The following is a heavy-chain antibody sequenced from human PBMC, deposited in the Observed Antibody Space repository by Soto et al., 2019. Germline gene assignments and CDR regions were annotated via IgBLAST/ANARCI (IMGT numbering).Heavy chain of an antibody. CDR3: ARGGLRYFDWLLRFDY. CDR1: GFTFSSYW. J-gene: IGHJ4*02. Sequence: GGPLTLSCAASGFTFSSYWMSWVRQAPGKGLEWVANINQDGSEKYYVDSVKGQFTISRDNAKNSLYLQMNSLRAEDTAVYYCARGGLRYFDWLLRFDYWGQGTLVTVSS. CDR2: INQDGSEK. V-gene: IGHV3-7*03. D-gene: IGHD3-9*01.